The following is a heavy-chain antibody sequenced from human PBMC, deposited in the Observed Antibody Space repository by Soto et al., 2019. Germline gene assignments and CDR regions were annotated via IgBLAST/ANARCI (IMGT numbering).Heavy chain of an antibody. CDR3: ARVKGSRRYFDY. CDR1: GGSVSSGSYY. CDR2: IYYSGST. V-gene: IGHV4-61*01. Sequence: SETLSLTCTVSGGSVSSGSYYWSWIRQPPGKGLEWIGYIYYSGSTNYNPSLKSRVTISVDTSKNQFSLKLSSVTAADTAVYYCARVKGSRRYFDYWGQGTLVTVSS. J-gene: IGHJ4*02. D-gene: IGHD6-13*01.